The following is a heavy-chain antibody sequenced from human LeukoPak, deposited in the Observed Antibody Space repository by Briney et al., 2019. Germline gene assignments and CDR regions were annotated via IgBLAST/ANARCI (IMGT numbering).Heavy chain of an antibody. D-gene: IGHD3-10*01. CDR1: GFTFSSYT. CDR3: AKVRLVRGVINDAFDI. Sequence: GGSLRLSCAASGFTFSSYTMSWVRQAPGKGLEWVSGISWNSGSIGYADSVKGRFTISRDNAKNSLYPQMNSLRAEDTALYYCAKVRLVRGVINDAFDIWGQGTMVTVSS. J-gene: IGHJ3*02. V-gene: IGHV3-9*01. CDR2: ISWNSGSI.